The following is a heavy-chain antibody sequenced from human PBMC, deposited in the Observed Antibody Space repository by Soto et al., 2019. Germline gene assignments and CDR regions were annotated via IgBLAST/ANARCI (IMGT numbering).Heavy chain of an antibody. Sequence: GGXLRLSCAASGFTVSRNYMSWVRQAPGKGLEWVSVIYSGGSTYYADSVKGRFTISRDNSKNTLYLQMNSLRAEDTAVYYCARMGDSSGYSGGFDPWGQGTLVTVSS. CDR1: GFTVSRNY. V-gene: IGHV3-66*01. J-gene: IGHJ5*02. D-gene: IGHD3-22*01. CDR3: ARMGDSSGYSGGFDP. CDR2: IYSGGST.